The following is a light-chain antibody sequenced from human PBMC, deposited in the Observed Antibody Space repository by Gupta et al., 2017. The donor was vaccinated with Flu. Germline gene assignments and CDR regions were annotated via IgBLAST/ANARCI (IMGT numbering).Light chain of an antibody. V-gene: IGKV3-20*01. CDR1: QSVRSSY. Sequence: EIVLTQSPGTLSLSPGERATLSCRASQSVRSSYLAWYQQKPGQAPRLLIYGASSRAAAIPDRFSGSGSGTDFTLTISRLDPEDFAVYYCQQYGSSRSTFGQGTKLKI. CDR3: QQYGSSRST. CDR2: GAS. J-gene: IGKJ2*01.